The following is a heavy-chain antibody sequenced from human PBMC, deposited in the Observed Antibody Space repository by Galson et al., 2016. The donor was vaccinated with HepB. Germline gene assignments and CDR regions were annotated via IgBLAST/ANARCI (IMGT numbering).Heavy chain of an antibody. CDR1: GGSISSGSYY. J-gene: IGHJ4*02. D-gene: IGHD2-8*02. CDR2: IYTSGST. Sequence: TLSLTCPVSGGSISSGSYYWSWIRQPAGKGLEWIGHIYTSGSTNYNPPLKTRVTISVDTSKNPFSLKLSSLTAADTAVYYCARATRGDYCTGTLCYLDYWGQGTLVTVSS. V-gene: IGHV4-61*09. CDR3: ARATRGDYCTGTLCYLDY.